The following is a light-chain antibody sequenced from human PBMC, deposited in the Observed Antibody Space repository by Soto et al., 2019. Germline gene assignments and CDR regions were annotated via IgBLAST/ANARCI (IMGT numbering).Light chain of an antibody. V-gene: IGKV3-20*01. CDR1: QSVGSIY. J-gene: IGKJ1*01. Sequence: DIVLTQSPGTLSLSPGERATLSCRASQSVGSIYLAWYQQNPGQAPRLLIHGASNRASGIPDRFSGSGSGTDFTLTISRLEPEDVAVYYCQQYGSSPRTFGQETKVEIK. CDR3: QQYGSSPRT. CDR2: GAS.